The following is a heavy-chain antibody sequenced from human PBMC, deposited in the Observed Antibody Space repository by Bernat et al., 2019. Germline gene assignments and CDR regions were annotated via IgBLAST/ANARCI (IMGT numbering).Heavy chain of an antibody. D-gene: IGHD2-15*01. J-gene: IGHJ5*02. V-gene: IGHV1-18*01. Sequence: QVQLVQSGAEVKKPGASVKVSCKASGYTFTSYGISWVRQAPGQGLEWMGWISAYNGNTNYAQKLQGRVPMTTDTSTSTAYMELRSLRSDDTAVYYCAREGPFRRRSPLVVAAYNWFDPWGQGTPVTVSS. CDR1: GYTFTSYG. CDR3: AREGPFRRRSPLVVAAYNWFDP. CDR2: ISAYNGNT.